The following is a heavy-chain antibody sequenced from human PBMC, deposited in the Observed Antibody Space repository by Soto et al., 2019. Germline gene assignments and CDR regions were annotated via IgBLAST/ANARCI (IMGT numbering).Heavy chain of an antibody. Sequence: SETLSLTCTVSGGSISSYYWSWIRQPPGKGLEWIGYIYYSGSTNYNPSLKSRVTISVDTSKNQFSLKLSSVTAADTAVYYCAGAIVDYYDSSGSRPFDYWGQGTLVTVSS. J-gene: IGHJ4*02. CDR3: AGAIVDYYDSSGSRPFDY. V-gene: IGHV4-59*01. D-gene: IGHD3-22*01. CDR2: IYYSGST. CDR1: GGSISSYY.